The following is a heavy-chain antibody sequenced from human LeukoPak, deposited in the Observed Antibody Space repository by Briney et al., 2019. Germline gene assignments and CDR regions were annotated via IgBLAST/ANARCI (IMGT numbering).Heavy chain of an antibody. Sequence: SETLSLTCTVSGGXISSSSYYWGWIRQPPGKGLQWIGSIYYSGSTYYNPSLKSRVTLSVDTSKNQFSLKLSSVTAADTAVYYCARHTLGAYDILTGYYRTYYFDYWGQGTLVTVSS. CDR3: ARHTLGAYDILTGYYRTYYFDY. J-gene: IGHJ4*02. V-gene: IGHV4-39*01. D-gene: IGHD3-9*01. CDR2: IYYSGST. CDR1: GGXISSSSYY.